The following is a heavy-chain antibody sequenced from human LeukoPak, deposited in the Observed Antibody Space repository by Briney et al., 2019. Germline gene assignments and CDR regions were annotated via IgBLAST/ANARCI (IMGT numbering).Heavy chain of an antibody. Sequence: SETLSLTCTVSGGSISSSSYYWGWIRQPPGKGLEWIGSIYYSGSTYYNPSLKSRVTISVDTSKNQFSLKLSSVTAADTAVYYCARRTYSSGWGTWSNRYFDYWGQGTLVTVSS. V-gene: IGHV4-39*07. J-gene: IGHJ4*02. D-gene: IGHD6-19*01. CDR2: IYYSGST. CDR3: ARRTYSSGWGTWSNRYFDY. CDR1: GGSISSSSYY.